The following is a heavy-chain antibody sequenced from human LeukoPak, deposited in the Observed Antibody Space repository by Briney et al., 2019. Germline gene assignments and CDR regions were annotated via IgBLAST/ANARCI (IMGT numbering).Heavy chain of an antibody. CDR1: GGSISTYY. Sequence: SETLSLTCSVSGGSISTYYWSWIRQTAGKGLEWIGYVYDSGTTTYNPSLKGRVTISSDTSKNQFSLNLRSVNAADTAIYYCARHGGSLGYFDYWGQGTLVTVSS. J-gene: IGHJ4*02. CDR2: VYDSGTT. D-gene: IGHD1-26*01. CDR3: ARHGGSLGYFDY. V-gene: IGHV4-59*08.